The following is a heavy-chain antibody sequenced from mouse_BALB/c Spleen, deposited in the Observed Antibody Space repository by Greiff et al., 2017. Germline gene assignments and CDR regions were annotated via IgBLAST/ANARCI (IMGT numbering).Heavy chain of an antibody. CDR1: GYTFTSYW. CDR2: IDPSDSYT. Sequence: QVQLQQPGAELVKPGASVKMSCKASGYTFTSYWMHWVKQRPGQGLEWIGTIDPSDSYTSYNQKFKGKATLTVDTSSSTAYMQLSSLTSEDSAVYYCARFGNTVMDYWGQGTSVTVSS. J-gene: IGHJ4*01. CDR3: ARFGNTVMDY. V-gene: IGHV1S127*01. D-gene: IGHD2-1*01.